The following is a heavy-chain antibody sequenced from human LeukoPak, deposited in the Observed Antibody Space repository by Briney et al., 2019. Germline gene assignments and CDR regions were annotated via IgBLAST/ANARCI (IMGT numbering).Heavy chain of an antibody. J-gene: IGHJ5*02. D-gene: IGHD6-6*01. V-gene: IGHV3-33*06. CDR1: GFTFSSYG. CDR2: IWYDGSNK. CDR3: AKAAGGIAARPTDP. Sequence: TGGSLRLSCAASGFTFSSYGMHWVRQAPGKGLEWVAVIWYDGSNKYYADSVKGRFTISRDNSKNTLYLQMNSLRAEDTAVYYCAKAAGGIAARPTDPWGQGTLVTVSS.